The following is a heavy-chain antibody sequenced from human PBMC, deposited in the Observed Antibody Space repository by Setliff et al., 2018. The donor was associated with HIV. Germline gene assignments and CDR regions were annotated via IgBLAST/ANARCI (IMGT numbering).Heavy chain of an antibody. J-gene: IGHJ3*02. CDR2: MNPDSGNT. D-gene: IGHD2-21*01. CDR1: GYSFTTHD. V-gene: IGHV1-8*02. Sequence: ASVKVSCKASGYSFTTHDINWVRQSPGQGLEWMGWMNPDSGNTFYAQKFKGRVTMTRDTSTNTAYMELSSLTSDDTAVYFCARGSMSMVMFILVSAFYIWGQVTLFTVSS. CDR3: ARGSMSMVMFILVSAFYI.